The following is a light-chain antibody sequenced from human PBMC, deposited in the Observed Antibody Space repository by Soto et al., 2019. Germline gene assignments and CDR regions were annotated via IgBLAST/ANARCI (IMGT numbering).Light chain of an antibody. CDR2: DAS. V-gene: IGKV3-11*01. CDR3: QQRRDWPLT. J-gene: IGKJ4*01. CDR1: QSVSSY. Sequence: EIVLTQSPATLSLSPGERATLSCRASQSVSSYLAWYQQKPGQAPRLLISDASNRATGIPARFSDSGSGTDTQLTVSCPESEYCAAYYCQQRRDWPLTFGGGTKVEI.